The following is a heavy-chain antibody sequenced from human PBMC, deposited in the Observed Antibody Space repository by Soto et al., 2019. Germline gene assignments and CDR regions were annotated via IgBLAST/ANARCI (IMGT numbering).Heavy chain of an antibody. V-gene: IGHV1-69*13. CDR3: ARGSSSWYYRFDY. J-gene: IGHJ4*02. D-gene: IGHD6-13*01. CDR1: GGTFSTHA. Sequence: SVKVSCKASGGTFSTHAIIWVRQAPGHGLEWMGAIIPISGTTYYTQNFQGRVTITADESTSTAYMELSSLRSEDTAVYYCARGSSSWYYRFDYWGQGTLVTVSS. CDR2: IIPISGTT.